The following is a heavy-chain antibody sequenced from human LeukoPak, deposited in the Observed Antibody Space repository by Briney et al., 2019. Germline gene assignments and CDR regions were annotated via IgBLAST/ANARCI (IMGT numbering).Heavy chain of an antibody. V-gene: IGHV3-21*01. J-gene: IGHJ4*02. CDR1: GFTFSTYS. Sequence: KSGGSLRLSCAASGFTFSTYSMNWVRQAPGKGLGWASSSSSSSSYIYYADSVKGRFTISRDNAKNSLYLQMNSLRAEDTAVYYCARASSWYASVYWGQGTLVTVSS. CDR3: ARASSWYASVY. D-gene: IGHD6-13*01. CDR2: SSSSSSYI.